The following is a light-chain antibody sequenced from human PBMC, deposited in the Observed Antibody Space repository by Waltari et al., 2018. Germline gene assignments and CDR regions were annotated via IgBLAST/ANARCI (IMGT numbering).Light chain of an antibody. CDR1: QNVSSSY. CDR3: QQYGSSPLT. Sequence: EIVLTQSPGTLSLSLGERATLSCRASQNVSSSYLAWYQQKPGQAPRLLIYGASSRATGIPDRFSGSGSGTDFTLTISRLEPEDFAVYYCQQYGSSPLTFGGGTKVEIK. CDR2: GAS. V-gene: IGKV3-20*01. J-gene: IGKJ4*01.